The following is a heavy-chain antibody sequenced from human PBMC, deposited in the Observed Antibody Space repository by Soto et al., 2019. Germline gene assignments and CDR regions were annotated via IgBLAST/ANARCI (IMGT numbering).Heavy chain of an antibody. CDR3: ARQYSSSGYYYYGMDV. Sequence: QVQLVQSGAEVKKPGASVKVSCKASGYTFTSYGISWVRQAPGQGLEWMGWISAYNGNTNYAQKLQGRVTMTTDTSPSTAYIELRSLRSDDTAVYYCARQYSSSGYYYYGMDVWGQGTTVTVSS. CDR1: GYTFTSYG. CDR2: ISAYNGNT. J-gene: IGHJ6*02. D-gene: IGHD6-6*01. V-gene: IGHV1-18*01.